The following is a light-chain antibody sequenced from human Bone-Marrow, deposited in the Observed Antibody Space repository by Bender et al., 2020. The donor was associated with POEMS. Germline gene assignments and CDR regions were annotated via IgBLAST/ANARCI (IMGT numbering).Light chain of an antibody. V-gene: IGLV1-47*01. CDR1: TSNIGRSN. Sequence: QSVLTQPPSASGTPGQSVTISCSGGTSNIGRSNVYWYQQVPGTAPKLLIYKNDQRPSGVPDRFSGSKSGTSASLDISGLRSEDEADYYCAAWDDSVNDAVFGGGTQLTVL. CDR2: KND. J-gene: IGLJ7*01. CDR3: AAWDDSVNDAV.